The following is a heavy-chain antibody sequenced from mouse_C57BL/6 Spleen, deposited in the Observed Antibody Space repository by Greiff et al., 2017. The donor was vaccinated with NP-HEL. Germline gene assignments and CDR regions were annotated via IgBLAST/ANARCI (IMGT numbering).Heavy chain of an antibody. J-gene: IGHJ2*01. CDR3: ARCYYGSSFDY. Sequence: QVQLKQPGAELVKPGASVKLSCKASGYTFTSYWMHWVKQRPGQGLEWIGMIHPNSGSTNYNEKFKSKATLTVDKSSSTAYMQLSSLTSEDSAVYYCARCYYGSSFDYWGQGTTLTVSS. CDR1: GYTFTSYW. CDR2: IHPNSGST. D-gene: IGHD1-1*01. V-gene: IGHV1-64*01.